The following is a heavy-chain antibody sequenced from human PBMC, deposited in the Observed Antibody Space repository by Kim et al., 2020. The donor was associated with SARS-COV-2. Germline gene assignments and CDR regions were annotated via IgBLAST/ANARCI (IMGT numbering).Heavy chain of an antibody. CDR1: GFTFDDYA. J-gene: IGHJ3*02. D-gene: IGHD2-21*01. Sequence: GGSLRLSCAASGFTFDDYAMHWVRQAPGKGLEWVSGISWNSGSIGYADSVKGRFTISRDNAKNSLYLQMNSLRAEDTALYYCAKATASLWAFDIWGQGTMVTVSS. V-gene: IGHV3-9*01. CDR3: AKATASLWAFDI. CDR2: ISWNSGSI.